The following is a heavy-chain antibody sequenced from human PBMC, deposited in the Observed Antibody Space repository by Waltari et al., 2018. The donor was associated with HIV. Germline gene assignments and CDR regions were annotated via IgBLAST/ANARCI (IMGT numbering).Heavy chain of an antibody. CDR2: FYYRGRS. CDR1: GVHISSTKYY. CDR3: ARHSGPYVHHFDY. D-gene: IGHD3-10*01. Sequence: QLLESAPALVEPSETLTLTSTASGVHISSTKYYWGWIRQTPGKGLEWIGTFYYRGRSYNNPSFKSRLNMSIDTSTNRFSLNLTSVTAADTALYYCARHSGPYVHHFDYWGRGTLVTVS. J-gene: IGHJ2*01. V-gene: IGHV4-39*01.